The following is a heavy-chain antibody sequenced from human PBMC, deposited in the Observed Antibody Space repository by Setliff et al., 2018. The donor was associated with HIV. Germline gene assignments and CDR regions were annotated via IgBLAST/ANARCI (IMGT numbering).Heavy chain of an antibody. D-gene: IGHD2-15*01. Sequence: GGSLRLSCAASGFTFEDYAMSWVRQVPGKRLEWISGINWNGGNKGYGDSVKGRFTISRDNAKNFLYLQMNSLRAEDTALYYCARVDCSGGTCYSANYYYYYAMDVWGQGTTVTVS. V-gene: IGHV3-20*04. CDR2: INWNGGNK. CDR1: GFTFEDYA. CDR3: ARVDCSGGTCYSANYYYYYAMDV. J-gene: IGHJ6*02.